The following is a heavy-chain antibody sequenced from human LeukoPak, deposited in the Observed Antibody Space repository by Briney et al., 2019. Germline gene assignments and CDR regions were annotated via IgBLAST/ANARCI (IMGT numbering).Heavy chain of an antibody. CDR2: ISAYNGNT. CDR1: GGTFSSYA. J-gene: IGHJ5*02. D-gene: IGHD3-9*01. V-gene: IGHV1-18*01. CDR3: ARGQYDILTGYPLWFDP. Sequence: ASVKVSCKASGGTFSSYAISWVRQAPGQGLEWMGWISAYNGNTNYAQKLQGRVTMTTDTSTSTAYMELGSLRSDDTAVYYCARGQYDILTGYPLWFDPWGQGTLVTVSS.